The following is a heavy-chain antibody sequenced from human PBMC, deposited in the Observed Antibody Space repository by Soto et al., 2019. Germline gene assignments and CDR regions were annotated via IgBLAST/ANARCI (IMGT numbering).Heavy chain of an antibody. CDR1: GRTFSSYA. J-gene: IGHJ4*02. D-gene: IGHD3-10*01. Sequence: SVEVSCKASGRTFSSYAISWVRQAPGQVLEWMGGIIPIFGTANYAQKFQGRVTITADKSTSTAYMELSSLRSEDTAVYYCARGQCLQLWYYFDYWGQGARVTVSA. V-gene: IGHV1-69*06. CDR3: ARGQCLQLWYYFDY. CDR2: IIPIFGTA.